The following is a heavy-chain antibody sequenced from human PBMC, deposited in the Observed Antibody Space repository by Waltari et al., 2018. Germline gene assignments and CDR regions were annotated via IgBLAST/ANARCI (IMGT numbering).Heavy chain of an antibody. CDR3: ARAGIRVARNYFDY. V-gene: IGHV4-39*07. D-gene: IGHD2-21*01. J-gene: IGHJ4*02. CDR1: GGSISSSSYY. Sequence: QLQLQESGPGLVKPSETLSLTCTVSGGSISSSSYYWGWIRQPPGKGLEWIGSIYYSGSTYYNPSLKSRVTISVDTSKNQFSLKLSSVTAADTAVYYCARAGIRVARNYFDYWGQGTLVTVSS. CDR2: IYYSGST.